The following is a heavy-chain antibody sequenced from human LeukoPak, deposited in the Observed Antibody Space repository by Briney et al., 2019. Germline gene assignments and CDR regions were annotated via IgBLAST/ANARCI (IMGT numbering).Heavy chain of an antibody. CDR2: ISYDGGNK. D-gene: IGHD1-14*01. Sequence: PGGSLRLSCAASGFTFSSYAMHWVRQAPGKGLEWVAVISYDGGNKYYADSVEGRFTISRDNSKNTLYLQMNSLRAEDTAVYYCARDRQAWYTHFDYWGQGTLVTVSS. CDR1: GFTFSSYA. CDR3: ARDRQAWYTHFDY. J-gene: IGHJ4*02. V-gene: IGHV3-30-3*01.